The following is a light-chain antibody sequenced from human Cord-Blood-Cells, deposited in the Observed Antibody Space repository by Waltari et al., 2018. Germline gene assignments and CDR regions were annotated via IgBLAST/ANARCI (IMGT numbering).Light chain of an antibody. CDR3: QQSYSTPRT. J-gene: IGKJ2*01. CDR1: QSISSY. V-gene: IGKV1-39*01. CDR2: AAS. Sequence: IQMTQSPSSLSESVGDRVNITCRASQSISSYLNWYQQKPGKAPKLLIYAASSLQSGVPSRFSGSGSGTDFTLTISSLQPEDFATYYCQQSYSTPRTFGQGTKLEIK.